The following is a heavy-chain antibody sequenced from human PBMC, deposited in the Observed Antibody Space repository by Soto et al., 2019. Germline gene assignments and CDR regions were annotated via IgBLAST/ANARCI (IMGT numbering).Heavy chain of an antibody. V-gene: IGHV3-21*01. CDR2: ISSSSSYI. J-gene: IGHJ6*02. Sequence: GGSLRLSCAASGFTFSSYSMNWVRQAPGKGLEWVSSISSSSSYIYYADSVKGRFTISRDNAKNSLYLQMNSLRAEDTAVYYCARDSRRITMVRGRHGMDVWGQGTTVTVSS. CDR1: GFTFSSYS. CDR3: ARDSRRITMVRGRHGMDV. D-gene: IGHD3-10*01.